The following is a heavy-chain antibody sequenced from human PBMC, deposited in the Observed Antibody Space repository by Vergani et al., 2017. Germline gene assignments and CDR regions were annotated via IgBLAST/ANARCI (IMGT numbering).Heavy chain of an antibody. CDR3: ARETVVTSGDSYRFHYMYV. CDR2: TSTDGST. CDR1: GGAVNSGSNF. V-gene: IGHV4-61*02. Sequence: QVQLQESGPGVVKPSQTLSLTCSVPGGAVNSGSNFWTWIRQPAGKGLEWIGRTSTDGSTNYNPSLKSRVTVSVDTSKTQISLRLTSVTAEDTAVYYCARETVVTSGDSYRFHYMYVWGKGTTVTVSS. D-gene: IGHD3-16*02. J-gene: IGHJ6*03.